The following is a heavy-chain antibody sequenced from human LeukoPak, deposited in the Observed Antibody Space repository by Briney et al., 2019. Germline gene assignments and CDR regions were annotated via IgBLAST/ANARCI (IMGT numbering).Heavy chain of an antibody. CDR2: IWYDGSNR. CDR3: AKDPLGFFTRATSRYLDS. V-gene: IGHV3-30*02. CDR1: GFTFSNYG. Sequence: PGGSLRLSXAASGFTFSNYGMHWVRQAPGKGLEWVAFIWYDGSNRYYADSVKGRFTISRDNTENTLFLQMSSPREEETAVYYCAKDPLGFFTRATSRYLDSWGQGTLVTVSS. D-gene: IGHD2-8*01. J-gene: IGHJ4*02.